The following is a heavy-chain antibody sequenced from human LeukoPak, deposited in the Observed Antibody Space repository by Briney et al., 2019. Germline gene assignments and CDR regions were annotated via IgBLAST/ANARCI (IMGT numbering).Heavy chain of an antibody. CDR3: ARGLWGKTFDY. J-gene: IGHJ4*02. Sequence: SETLSLTCTVSGGSIRSSYYYWGWIRQPPGKGLEWIGSIYDSGSTYYNPSLKSRVTISVDTSKNQFTLKLSSVTAADTAVYYCARGLWGKTFDYWGQGTLVTVSS. V-gene: IGHV4-39*01. CDR2: IYDSGST. CDR1: GGSIRSSYYY. D-gene: IGHD3-16*01.